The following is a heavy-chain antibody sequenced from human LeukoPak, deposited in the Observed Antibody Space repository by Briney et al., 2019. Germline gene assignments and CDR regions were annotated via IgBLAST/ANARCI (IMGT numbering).Heavy chain of an antibody. CDR2: IYYSGST. CDR3: ARVHLSSGWYGGSGYYFDY. V-gene: IGHV4-59*01. D-gene: IGHD6-19*01. CDR1: GGSFSGYY. Sequence: PSETLSLTCAVYGGSFSGYYWSWIRQPPGKGLEWIGYIYYSGSTNYNPSLKSRVTISVDTSKNQFSLKLSSVTAADTAVYYCARVHLSSGWYGGSGYYFDYWGQGTLVTVSS. J-gene: IGHJ4*02.